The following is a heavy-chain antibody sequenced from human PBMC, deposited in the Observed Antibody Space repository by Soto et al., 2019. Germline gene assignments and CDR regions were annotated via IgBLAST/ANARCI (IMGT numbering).Heavy chain of an antibody. CDR2: IDSSGEK. D-gene: IGHD6-19*01. J-gene: IGHJ5*02. V-gene: IGHV2-26*01. CDR1: GLSITDSEMG. Sequence: QATLKESGPVLVKPTETLTLRCTVSGLSITDSEMGVSWIRQPPGQPLEWLAHIDSSGEKSYRTFLKSRLAISKDTSKSQIVLTMTNIDPADTATYYCARRHLAVAVSPWFDPWGQGIPVTVSS. CDR3: ARRHLAVAVSPWFDP.